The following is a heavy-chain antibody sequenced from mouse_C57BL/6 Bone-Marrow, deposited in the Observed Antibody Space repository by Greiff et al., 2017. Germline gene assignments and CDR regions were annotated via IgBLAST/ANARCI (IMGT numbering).Heavy chain of an antibody. J-gene: IGHJ1*03. V-gene: IGHV5-4*03. D-gene: IGHD4-1*01. CDR1: GFTFSSYA. CDR3: ARAWGGYFDV. CDR2: ISDGGSYT. Sequence: EVKLVESGGGLVKPGGSLKLSCAASGFTFSSYAMSWVRQTPEKRLACVATISDGGSYTYYPDNVKGRFTISRDNAKNNLYLQMSHLKSEDTAMYYCARAWGGYFDVWGTGTSVTVSS.